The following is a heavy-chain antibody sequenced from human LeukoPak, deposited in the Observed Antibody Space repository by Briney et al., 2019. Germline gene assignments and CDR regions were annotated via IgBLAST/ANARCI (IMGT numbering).Heavy chain of an antibody. CDR2: ISAGNGNT. V-gene: IGHV1-3*01. J-gene: IGHJ4*02. D-gene: IGHD1-26*01. Sequence: ASVKVSCKASGYTFTSYAIHWVRQAPGQRLEWMGWISAGNGNTKYSQNFQGRVTFISNTSATTAFMELSSLRSEDAAVYYCAGDSGSGSNDYWGQGTLVTVSS. CDR3: AGDSGSGSNDY. CDR1: GYTFTSYA.